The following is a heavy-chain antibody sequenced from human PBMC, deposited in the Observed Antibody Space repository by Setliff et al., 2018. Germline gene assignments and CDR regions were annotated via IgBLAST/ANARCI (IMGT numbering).Heavy chain of an antibody. CDR1: GFSISSGYY. D-gene: IGHD3-22*01. J-gene: IGHJ5*02. Sequence: PSETLSLTCAVSGFSISSGYYWGWIRQPPGKGLEWIVNIHHSGKAYYNPSLKSRITMSVGTSKNHVSLKLSSVTAADTAVYYCARAHTWSLPNDNSGYPGWFDPWGQGTLVTVSS. CDR2: IHHSGKA. V-gene: IGHV4-38-2*01. CDR3: ARAHTWSLPNDNSGYPGWFDP.